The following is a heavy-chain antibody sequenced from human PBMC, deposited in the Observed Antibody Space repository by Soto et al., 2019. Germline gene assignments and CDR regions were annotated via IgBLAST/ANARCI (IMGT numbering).Heavy chain of an antibody. J-gene: IGHJ4*02. CDR1: GFTFSDYT. CDR2: ILSDHKT. CDR3: ARRTEGYLGY. Sequence: EVQLLESGGGLVQPGGSLTLSCAASGFTFSDYTMSWVRQAPGKVLECISVILSDHKTYYAGSVRGRFTIFRDNSKNTLYLEMNSLRAEDTAVYYCARRTEGYLGYWGQGALVTVSS. V-gene: IGHV3-23*03.